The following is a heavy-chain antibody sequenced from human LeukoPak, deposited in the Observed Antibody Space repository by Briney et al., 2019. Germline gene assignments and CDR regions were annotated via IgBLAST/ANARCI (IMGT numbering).Heavy chain of an antibody. CDR2: ISSSSSYI. J-gene: IGHJ4*02. CDR3: AREETSIVGPFDY. V-gene: IGHV3-21*01. D-gene: IGHD1-26*01. CDR1: GFTFSSHS. Sequence: PGGSLRLSCAASGFTFSSHSMNWVRQAPGKGLEWVSSISSSSSYIYYADSVKGRFTISRDNAKISLYLQMNSLRAEDTAVYYCAREETSIVGPFDYWGQGTLVTVSS.